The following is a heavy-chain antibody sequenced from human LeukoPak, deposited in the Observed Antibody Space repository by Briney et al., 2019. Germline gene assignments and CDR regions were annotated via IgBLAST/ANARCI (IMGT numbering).Heavy chain of an antibody. CDR3: ARPIKGY. V-gene: IGHV4-39*07. J-gene: IGHJ4*02. CDR1: GGSISSSSYY. Sequence: PSETLSLTCTVSGGSISSSSYYWGWIRQPPGKGLEWIGEINHSGSTNYNPSLKSRVTISVDTSKNQFSLKLSSVTAADTAVYYCARPIKGYWGQGTLVTVSS. CDR2: INHSGST.